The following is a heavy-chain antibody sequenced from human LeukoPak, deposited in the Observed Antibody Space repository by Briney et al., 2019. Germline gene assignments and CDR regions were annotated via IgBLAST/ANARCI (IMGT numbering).Heavy chain of an antibody. D-gene: IGHD6-19*01. CDR3: ARESDSSGLFDY. Sequence: ASVKVSCKASGGTFSSYAISWVRQAPGQGLEWMGGIIPIFGTANYAQKFQGRVTITADESTSTAYMELSSLRSEDTAVYYCARESDSSGLFDYWGQGTLVTVSS. J-gene: IGHJ4*02. CDR2: IIPIFGTA. V-gene: IGHV1-69*13. CDR1: GGTFSSYA.